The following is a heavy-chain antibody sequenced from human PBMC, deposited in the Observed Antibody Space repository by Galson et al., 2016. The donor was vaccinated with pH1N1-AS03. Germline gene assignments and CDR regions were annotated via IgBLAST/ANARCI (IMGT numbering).Heavy chain of an antibody. CDR2: FKSKLSGGTI. CDR1: GVSGVTFSDAW. CDR3: SMARGRTDFDY. Sequence: SLRLSCAVSGVSGVTFSDAWMNWVRQAPGKGLEWVARFKSKLSGGTIDYAAPVKGRFIVSRDDKRNTVHLQMNGLKTEDTDVYYCSMARGRTDFDYWGQGTLITVSS. J-gene: IGHJ4*02. D-gene: IGHD5-24*01. V-gene: IGHV3-15*01.